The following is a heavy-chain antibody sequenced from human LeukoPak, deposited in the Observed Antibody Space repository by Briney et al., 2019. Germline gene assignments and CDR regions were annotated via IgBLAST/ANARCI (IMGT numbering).Heavy chain of an antibody. Sequence: ASVKVSCKASGYTFTGYYMHWVRQAPGQGLEWMGIINPSGGSTSYAQKFQGRVTMTRDMSTSTVYMELSSLRSEDTAVYYCARSSSATHWFDPWGQGTLVTVSS. CDR1: GYTFTGYY. CDR2: INPSGGST. J-gene: IGHJ5*02. D-gene: IGHD1-26*01. CDR3: ARSSSATHWFDP. V-gene: IGHV1-46*01.